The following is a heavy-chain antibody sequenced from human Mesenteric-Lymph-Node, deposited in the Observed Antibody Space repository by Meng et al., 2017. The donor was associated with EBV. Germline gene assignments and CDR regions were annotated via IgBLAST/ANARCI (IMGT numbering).Heavy chain of an antibody. V-gene: IGHV4-39*07. CDR2: IYSGGST. J-gene: IGHJ5*02. D-gene: IGHD3-22*01. CDR3: ARVVHDSSGYYSGWFDP. CDR1: GGSISSNSYY. Sequence: QLEEAGPRLGKPSETLSLTCSGSGGSISSNSYYWGWIRQPPGKGLEWIGGIYSGGSTYFNPSLKSRVTISIDTSKNQLSLRLSSVTAADTAVYYCARVVHDSSGYYSGWFDPWGQGTLVTVSS.